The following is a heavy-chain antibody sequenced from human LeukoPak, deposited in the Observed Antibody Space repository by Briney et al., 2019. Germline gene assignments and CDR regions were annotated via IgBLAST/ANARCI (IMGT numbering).Heavy chain of an antibody. CDR3: ASEENYGDKYFDS. D-gene: IGHD4-17*01. Sequence: ASVKISCKASGDTFNIHYFHWIRQAPGQGLEWMGIINRVDGIRGNAQTFQGRLMLTKDTSTSTAYMELSSLRSEDTAIYYCASEENYGDKYFDSWGQGTVVTVSS. CDR1: GDTFNIHY. CDR2: INRVDGIR. J-gene: IGHJ4*02. V-gene: IGHV1-46*02.